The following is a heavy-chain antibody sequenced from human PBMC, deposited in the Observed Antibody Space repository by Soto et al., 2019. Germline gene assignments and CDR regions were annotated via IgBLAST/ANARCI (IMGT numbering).Heavy chain of an antibody. V-gene: IGHV4-34*01. J-gene: IGHJ4*02. CDR3: ASQPMWLGYYFDY. Sequence: SETLSLTCAVYGGSFSGYYWSWIRQPPGKGLEWIGEINHSGSTNYNPSLKSRVTISVDTSKNQFSLKLSSVTAADTAVYYCASQPMWLGYYFDYWGQGTLVTVSS. CDR1: GGSFSGYY. D-gene: IGHD3-10*02. CDR2: INHSGST.